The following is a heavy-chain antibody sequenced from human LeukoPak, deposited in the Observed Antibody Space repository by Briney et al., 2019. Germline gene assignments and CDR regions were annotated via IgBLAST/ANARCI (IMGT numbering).Heavy chain of an antibody. Sequence: GRSLRLSCAASGFTFSSYGMHWVRQAPGKGLEWVAVISYDGSNKYYADSVKGRFTISRDNSKNTLYLQMNSLRAEDTAVYYCAKDRRVKHLVEKAHFDYWGQGTLVTVSS. J-gene: IGHJ4*02. D-gene: IGHD6-13*01. CDR2: ISYDGSNK. V-gene: IGHV3-30*18. CDR1: GFTFSSYG. CDR3: AKDRRVKHLVEKAHFDY.